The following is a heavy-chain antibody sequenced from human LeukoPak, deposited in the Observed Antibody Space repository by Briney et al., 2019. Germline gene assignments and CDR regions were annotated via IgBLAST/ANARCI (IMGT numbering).Heavy chain of an antibody. V-gene: IGHV3-23*01. CDR2: ITGNAGST. CDR3: AKGGGSERNYYMDV. J-gene: IGHJ6*03. Sequence: GGSLRLSCAAPGFTFSSYAMSWVRQAPGKGLEWVSTITGNAGSTYYADSVKGRFTASRDNSRNTLYLQMNSLRAEDTAVYHCAKGGGSERNYYMDVWGKGTTVTVSS. CDR1: GFTFSSYA. D-gene: IGHD3-10*01.